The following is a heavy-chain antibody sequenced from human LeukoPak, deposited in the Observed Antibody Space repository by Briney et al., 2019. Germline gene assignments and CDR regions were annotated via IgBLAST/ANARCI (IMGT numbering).Heavy chain of an antibody. J-gene: IGHJ4*02. V-gene: IGHV3-9*01. CDR3: ARVLNFGTES. CDR1: GFTFDDYA. Sequence: GGSLRLSCAASGFTFDDYAMHWVRQAPGKGLEWVSGISWNSGSIGYADSVKGRFTISRDNAKNSLYLQMNSLRSDDTAVYYCARVLNFGTESWGQGTLVTVSS. CDR2: ISWNSGSI. D-gene: IGHD3-3*01.